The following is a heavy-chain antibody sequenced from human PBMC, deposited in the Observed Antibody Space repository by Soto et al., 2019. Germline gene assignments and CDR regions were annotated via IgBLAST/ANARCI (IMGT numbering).Heavy chain of an antibody. J-gene: IGHJ2*01. CDR3: ARVQIAIRRSWFFDL. CDR1: GDSIRSGGYY. V-gene: IGHV4-31*03. CDR2: IFYSGGT. D-gene: IGHD6-6*01. Sequence: PSETLSLTCTVSGDSIRSGGYYWNWIRQHPGKGLEWIGYIFYSGGTYYNPSLQSRVTISLDTSKTQFSLKLNSVTAADTAVYYCARVQIAIRRSWFFDLWGRGSLVTVSS.